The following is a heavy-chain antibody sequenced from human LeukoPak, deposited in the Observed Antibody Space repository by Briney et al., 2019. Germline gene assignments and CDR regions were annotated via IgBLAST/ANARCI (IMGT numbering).Heavy chain of an antibody. D-gene: IGHD1-1*01. CDR2: ISWNSGSI. CDR1: GFTFDDYA. CDR3: AKAARNGYFDY. V-gene: IGHV3-9*01. J-gene: IGHJ4*02. Sequence: PGGSLRLSCAASGFTFDDYAMHWVRQAPGKGLEWVSGISWNSGSIGYADSVKGRFTISRDNAKNSLYLQMNSLRAEDTALYYCAKAARNGYFDYWGQGTLVTVSS.